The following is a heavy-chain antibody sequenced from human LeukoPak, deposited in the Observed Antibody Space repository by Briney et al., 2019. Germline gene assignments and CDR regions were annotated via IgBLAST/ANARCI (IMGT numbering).Heavy chain of an antibody. D-gene: IGHD1-7*01. CDR2: INPNSGGT. J-gene: IGHJ5*02. CDR1: GYTFTGYY. V-gene: IGHV1-2*02. Sequence: ASVKVSCKASGYTFTGYYMHWVRQAPGQGLEWMGWINPNSGGTNYAQKFQGRITMTRDTSISTAYMELSRLRSDATAVYYCASDAEIPRYNRNYRWFDPWGQGTLVTVSS. CDR3: ASDAEIPRYNRNYRWFDP.